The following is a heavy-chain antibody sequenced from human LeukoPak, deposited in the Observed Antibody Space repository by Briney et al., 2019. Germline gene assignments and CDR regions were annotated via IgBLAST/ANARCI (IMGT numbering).Heavy chain of an antibody. J-gene: IGHJ3*02. D-gene: IGHD5-12*01. Sequence: SSETLSLTCTVSGGSISSYYWSWIRQPPGKGLEWIGYIYYSGSTNYNPSLKSRVTISVDTSKNQFSLKLSSVTAAGTAVYYCARGSGYDLGAFDIWGQGTMVTVSS. V-gene: IGHV4-59*08. CDR3: ARGSGYDLGAFDI. CDR2: IYYSGST. CDR1: GGSISSYY.